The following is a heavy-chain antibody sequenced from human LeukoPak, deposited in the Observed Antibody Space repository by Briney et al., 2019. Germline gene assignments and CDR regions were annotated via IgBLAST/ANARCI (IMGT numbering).Heavy chain of an antibody. V-gene: IGHV3-7*04. Sequence: PGGSLRLSCAASGFTFSTYWMSWVRQAPGKGLEWVANIKQDGSEKYYVDSVKGRFTISRDNAKNSLYLQMNSLRAEDTAVYYCARGTYYYDSSGPARGNYWGQGTLVTVSS. J-gene: IGHJ4*02. CDR3: ARGTYYYDSSGPARGNY. CDR2: IKQDGSEK. D-gene: IGHD3-22*01. CDR1: GFTFSTYW.